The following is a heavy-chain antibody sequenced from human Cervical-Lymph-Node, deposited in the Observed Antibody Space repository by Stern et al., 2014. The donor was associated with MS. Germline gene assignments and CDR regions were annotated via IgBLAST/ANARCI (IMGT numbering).Heavy chain of an antibody. CDR1: GFIFSSYG. D-gene: IGHD1-26*01. J-gene: IGHJ4*02. CDR3: ARDAMYSGSYPDY. Sequence: VQLVESGGGVVQPGRSLRLSCAGSGFIFSSYGMHWVRQAPGKGLEWVALIWYDGSNKYYADSVKGRFTISRDNSKNTLYLQMNSLRAEDTAVYYCARDAMYSGSYPDYWGRGTLVTVSS. CDR2: IWYDGSNK. V-gene: IGHV3-33*01.